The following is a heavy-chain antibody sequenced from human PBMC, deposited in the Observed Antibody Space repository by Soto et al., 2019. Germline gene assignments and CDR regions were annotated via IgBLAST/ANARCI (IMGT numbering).Heavy chain of an antibody. CDR2: ISTSGGDT. D-gene: IGHD3-16*01. V-gene: IGHV3-23*01. Sequence: GGSLRLSCAASGFTFSSYAMSWVRQAPGKGLEWVSGISTSGGDTPYADSVKGRFTISRDNSKNTLYLQMNSLRAEDTAVYYCAKVPGYDYVWGTYYYFDYWGLGALVTVSS. CDR1: GFTFSSYA. CDR3: AKVPGYDYVWGTYYYFDY. J-gene: IGHJ4*02.